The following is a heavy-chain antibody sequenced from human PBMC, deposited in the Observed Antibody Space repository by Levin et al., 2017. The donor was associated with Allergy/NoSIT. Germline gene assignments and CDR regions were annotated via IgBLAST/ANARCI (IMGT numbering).Heavy chain of an antibody. CDR3: ARDVGDRYYYDSSGDYYDDAFDI. CDR2: IQEDGSKK. J-gene: IGHJ3*02. D-gene: IGHD3-22*01. Sequence: AGGSLRLSCAASGFNFNTYWMTWVRQAPGKGLEWVANIQEDGSKKYYVDSVKGRFTISRDNADNSLYLQMNSLRAEDTAVYYCARDVGDRYYYDSSGDYYDDAFDIWGQGTMVTVSS. CDR1: GFNFNTYW. V-gene: IGHV3-7*01.